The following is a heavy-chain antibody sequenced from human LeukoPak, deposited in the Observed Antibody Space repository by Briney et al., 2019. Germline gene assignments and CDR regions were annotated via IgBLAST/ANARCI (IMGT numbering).Heavy chain of an antibody. D-gene: IGHD3-16*01. V-gene: IGHV3-23*01. CDR2: IRGNSET. CDR3: AKASWVSSTDAVR. Sequence: GSLSLSWAASGLSYSSFSMSWVRHRPAPGLESVSSIRGNSETFYADSVEGRFTLSSDSSTNTVYFQLNNLRVKDKAIYYCAKASWVSSTDAVRWGQGTLVTVSS. J-gene: IGHJ4*02. CDR1: GLSYSSFS.